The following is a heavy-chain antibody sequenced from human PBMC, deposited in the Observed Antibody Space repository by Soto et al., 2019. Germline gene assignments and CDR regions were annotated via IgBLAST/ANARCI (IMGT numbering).Heavy chain of an antibody. CDR1: GDSINSAAYY. J-gene: IGHJ6*02. CDR2: INYSGNT. V-gene: IGHV4-31*03. CDR3: ARGVVPAATRGYYYYGMDV. Sequence: SETLSLTCTVSGDSINSAAYYWTWIRQHPGEGLEWIGYINYSGNTYYNPSLKSRVTISVDTSKNQFSLKLSSVTAADTAVYYCARGVVPAATRGYYYYGMDVWGQGTTVTVSS. D-gene: IGHD2-2*01.